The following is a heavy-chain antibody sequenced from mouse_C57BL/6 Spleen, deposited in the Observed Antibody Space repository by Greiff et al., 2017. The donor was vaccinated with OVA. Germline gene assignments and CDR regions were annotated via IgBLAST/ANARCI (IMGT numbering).Heavy chain of an antibody. CDR2: ISSGSSTI. D-gene: IGHD4-1*01. V-gene: IGHV5-17*01. Sequence: DVQLVESGGGLVKPGGSLKLSCAASGFTFSDYGMHWVRQAPEKGLEWVAYISSGSSTIYYADTVKGRFTISRDNAKNTLFLQMTSLRSEDTAMYYCARKKLGRYYAMDYWGQGTSVTVSS. J-gene: IGHJ4*01. CDR1: GFTFSDYG. CDR3: ARKKLGRYYAMDY.